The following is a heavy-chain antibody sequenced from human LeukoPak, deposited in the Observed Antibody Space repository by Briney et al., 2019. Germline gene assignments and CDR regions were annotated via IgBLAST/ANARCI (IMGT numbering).Heavy chain of an antibody. CDR2: IYYSGPT. J-gene: IGHJ5*02. D-gene: IGHD3-9*01. Sequence: SETLSLTCTVSGGSISSSTDYWGWIRQPPGKGLEWIGTIYYSGPTYYNPSLKSRVTISVHTSKNQFSLKLSSVTAADTAVYYCARLTGYSSESWFDPWGQGTLVTVSS. CDR1: GGSISSSTDY. V-gene: IGHV4-39*07. CDR3: ARLTGYSSESWFDP.